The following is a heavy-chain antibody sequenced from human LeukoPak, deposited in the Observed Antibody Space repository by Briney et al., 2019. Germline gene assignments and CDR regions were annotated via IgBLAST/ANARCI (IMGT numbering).Heavy chain of an antibody. CDR2: IIPIFGTA. V-gene: IGHV1-69*06. Sequence: SVKVSCKASGGTFSSYISWVRQAPGQGLEWMGGIIPIFGTANYAQKFQGRVTITADKSTSTAYMELSSLRSEDTAVYYCARAAARYYYYMDVWGKGTTVTISS. CDR1: GGTFSSY. CDR3: ARAAARYYYYMDV. J-gene: IGHJ6*03.